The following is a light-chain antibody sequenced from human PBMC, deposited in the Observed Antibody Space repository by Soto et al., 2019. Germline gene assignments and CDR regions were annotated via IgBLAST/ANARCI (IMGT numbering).Light chain of an antibody. J-gene: IGKJ4*01. Sequence: EVVLTQSPGTLSLSPGDRGALSCRASQSVSDNNLAWYQLRPGQAPRLLIYDASNRATGIPARFSGSGSGTDFTLTISSLEPEDFAVYYCQQRSNWQGATFGGGTKVDI. V-gene: IGKV3D-11*02. CDR2: DAS. CDR3: QQRSNWQGAT. CDR1: QSVSDNN.